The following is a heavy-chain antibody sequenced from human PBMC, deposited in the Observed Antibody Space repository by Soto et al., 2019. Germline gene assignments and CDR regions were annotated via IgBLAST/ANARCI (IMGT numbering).Heavy chain of an antibody. CDR3: TRDLGQQVISA. CDR2: SYHDEST. Sequence: QVQLQESGPGLVKPSGTLSLTCAVSGGSITSSHWWSWVRQPPGKGLEWIGESYHDESTNYNPSLKSRVTISVDKSKNQFSLKLSSVTAAETAVYYCTRDLGQQVISAWGQGTLVTVSS. V-gene: IGHV4-4*02. J-gene: IGHJ5*02. CDR1: GGSITSSHW. D-gene: IGHD2-21*01.